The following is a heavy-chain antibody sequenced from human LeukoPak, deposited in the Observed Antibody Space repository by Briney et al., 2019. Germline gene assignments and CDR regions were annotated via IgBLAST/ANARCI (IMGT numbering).Heavy chain of an antibody. D-gene: IGHD5-24*01. V-gene: IGHV1-24*01. CDR3: ALEMATITDAFDI. CDR1: GDTLTELS. CDR2: FDAEDGET. Sequence: GASVKVSCKVSGDTLTELSMNWGRQAPGKGGEWMGGFDAEDGETIYTQKLQGRVTMTRDMSTSTVYMELSSLRSEDTAVYYCALEMATITDAFDIWGQGTMVTVSS. J-gene: IGHJ3*02.